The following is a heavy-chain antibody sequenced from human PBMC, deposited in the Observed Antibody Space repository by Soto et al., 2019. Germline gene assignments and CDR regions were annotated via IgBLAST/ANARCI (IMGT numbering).Heavy chain of an antibody. Sequence: RLSCEASGFSFSTYSMNWVRQAPGKGLECVSSISRTSSYIKYADSVKGRFTISRDNAKNSLYLQMNSLRADDTAVYYCARGGFRPSDYYYGMDVWGQGTTVTVSS. J-gene: IGHJ6*02. CDR3: ARGGFRPSDYYYGMDV. CDR1: GFSFSTYS. CDR2: ISRTSSYI. V-gene: IGHV3-21*01.